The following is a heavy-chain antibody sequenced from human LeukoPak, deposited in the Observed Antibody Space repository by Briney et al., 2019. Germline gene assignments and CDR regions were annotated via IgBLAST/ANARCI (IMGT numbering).Heavy chain of an antibody. Sequence: PSETLSLTCAVYGGSFSGYYWSWIRQPPGKGLEWIGEINHSGSTNYNPSLKSRVTISVDTSKNQFSLKLSSVTAADTAVYYCARLRHDILTGTADYWGQGTLVTVSS. CDR1: GGSFSGYY. D-gene: IGHD3-9*01. CDR3: ARLRHDILTGTADY. CDR2: INHSGST. V-gene: IGHV4-34*01. J-gene: IGHJ4*02.